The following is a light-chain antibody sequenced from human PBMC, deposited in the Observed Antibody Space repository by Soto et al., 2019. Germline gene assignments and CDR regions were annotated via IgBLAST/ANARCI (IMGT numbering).Light chain of an antibody. CDR1: QSVNSNY. Sequence: EIVLTQSPGTLSLSPGERATLSCRASQSVNSNYLAWYRRKPGQAPSLLIYGASTRATGIPGRFSGSGSGTDCTLTITRLEPEEFAVYSCQQYGSSPPTFGQGTKVEIK. CDR3: QQYGSSPPT. CDR2: GAS. J-gene: IGKJ1*01. V-gene: IGKV3-20*01.